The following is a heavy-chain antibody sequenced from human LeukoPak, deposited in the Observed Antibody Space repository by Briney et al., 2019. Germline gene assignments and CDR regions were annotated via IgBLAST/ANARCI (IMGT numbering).Heavy chain of an antibody. J-gene: IGHJ3*02. D-gene: IGHD3/OR15-3a*01. CDR2: INWHGGST. CDR1: GFTFEDYG. CDR3: ARAVLPLMSNDFWGDGFDI. Sequence: GGSLRLSCAASGFTFEDYGMSWVRQAPGKGLEWVSGINWHGGSTAYADSVKGRVTVSRDNANNSLYLQMQSLRAEDTALYYCARAVLPLMSNDFWGDGFDIWGRGTMVTVSS. V-gene: IGHV3-20*04.